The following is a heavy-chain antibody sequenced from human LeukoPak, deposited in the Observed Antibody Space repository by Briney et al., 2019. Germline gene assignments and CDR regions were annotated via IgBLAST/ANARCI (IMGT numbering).Heavy chain of an antibody. V-gene: IGHV4-39*01. CDR1: GGSISSGSYY. CDR3: ARQGDGYNWWSASLGTIDY. Sequence: SETLSLTCTVSGGSISSGSYYWGWIRQPPGKGLEWIGSIYYSGSTYYNPSLKSRVTISVDTSKNQFSLKLSSVTAADTAVYYCARQGDGYNWWSASLGTIDYWGQGTLVTVSS. CDR2: IYYSGST. D-gene: IGHD5-24*01. J-gene: IGHJ4*02.